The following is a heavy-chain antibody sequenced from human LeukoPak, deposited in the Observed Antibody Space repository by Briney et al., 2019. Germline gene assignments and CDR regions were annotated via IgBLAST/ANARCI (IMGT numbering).Heavy chain of an antibody. V-gene: IGHV3-15*01. CDR1: GFTFNHAW. D-gene: IGHD1-26*01. Sequence: GGPLRLSCAASGFTFNHAWMSWVRQAPGKGLEWLGRIKSKTNGGTTDYAAPVKGRFTISRDDSKNTLYLQINSLKTEDTAVYYCTWVGPRYYFDYWGQGTLVTVSS. CDR3: TWVGPRYYFDY. J-gene: IGHJ4*02. CDR2: IKSKTNGGTT.